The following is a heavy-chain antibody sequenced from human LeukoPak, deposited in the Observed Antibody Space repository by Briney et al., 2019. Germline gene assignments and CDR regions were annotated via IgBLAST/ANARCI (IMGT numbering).Heavy chain of an antibody. V-gene: IGHV3-23*01. CDR1: GFTFSSYA. CDR2: ISGSGGST. CDR3: ARGGEPRGFDY. Sequence: GGSLRLSCAASGFTFSSYAMSWVRQAPGKGLEWVSAISGSGGSTYYADSVKGRFTISRDNAKNSLYLQMNSLRAEDTAVYYCARGGEPRGFDYWGQGTLVTVSS. D-gene: IGHD3-16*01. J-gene: IGHJ4*02.